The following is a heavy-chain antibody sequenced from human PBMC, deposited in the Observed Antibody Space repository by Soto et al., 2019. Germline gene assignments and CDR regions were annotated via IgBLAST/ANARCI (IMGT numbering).Heavy chain of an antibody. CDR1: GGSISSGGYS. V-gene: IGHV4-30-2*01. CDR3: ARVPGP. J-gene: IGHJ5*02. Sequence: QLQLQESGSGLVKPSQTLSLTCAVSGGSISSGGYSWSWIRQPPGKGLEWIGYIYHSGSTYYNPALQRXXTISVDRSKNQFSLKLGSVTAADTAVYYGARVPGPWGLGTLVTVSS. CDR2: IYHSGST.